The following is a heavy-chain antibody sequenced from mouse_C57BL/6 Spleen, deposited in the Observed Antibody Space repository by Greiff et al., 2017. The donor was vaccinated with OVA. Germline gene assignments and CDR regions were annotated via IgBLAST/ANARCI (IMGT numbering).Heavy chain of an antibody. Sequence: VQLQQSGPELVKPGASVKISCKASGYAFSSSWMNWVKQRPGKGLEWIGRIYPGDGDTNYNGKFKSKATLTADKSSSTAYMQLSSLTSEDSAVYFCARRGDYYGSGFAYWGQGTLVTVSA. CDR3: ARRGDYYGSGFAY. CDR2: IYPGDGDT. D-gene: IGHD1-1*01. J-gene: IGHJ3*01. V-gene: IGHV1-82*01. CDR1: GYAFSSSW.